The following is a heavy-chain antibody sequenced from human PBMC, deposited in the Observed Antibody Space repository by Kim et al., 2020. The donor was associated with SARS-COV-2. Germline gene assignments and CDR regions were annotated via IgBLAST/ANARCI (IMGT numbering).Heavy chain of an antibody. D-gene: IGHD5-18*01. V-gene: IGHV4-59*01. J-gene: IGHJ4*02. CDR1: GGSISSYY. CDR2: IYYSGST. Sequence: SETLSLTCTVSGGSISSYYWSWIRQPPGKGLEWIGYIYYSGSTNYNPSLKSRVTISVDTSKNQFSLKLSSVTAADTAVYYCARAERIQLFDYWGQGTLVTVSS. CDR3: ARAERIQLFDY.